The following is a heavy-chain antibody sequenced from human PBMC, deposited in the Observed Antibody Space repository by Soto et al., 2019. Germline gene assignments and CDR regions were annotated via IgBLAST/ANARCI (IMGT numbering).Heavy chain of an antibody. J-gene: IGHJ6*02. CDR3: ARTSASFHFYAPDV. CDR1: GGSVSSGGYY. Sequence: QVQLKESGPGLVEPSQTLSLTCSVSGGSVSSGGYYWPWIRQHPGKGLEWIGYISYRGSTYYRPALERRVDISMDTSKNQFSLKLTSVNAADTALYYCARTSASFHFYAPDVWGQGTTVTVSS. V-gene: IGHV4-31*03. D-gene: IGHD2-2*01. CDR2: ISYRGST.